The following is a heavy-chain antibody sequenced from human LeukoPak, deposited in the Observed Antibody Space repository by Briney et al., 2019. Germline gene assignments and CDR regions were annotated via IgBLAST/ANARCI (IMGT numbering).Heavy chain of an antibody. J-gene: IGHJ4*02. CDR3: ARDCTNGVCFDY. V-gene: IGHV3-9*01. CDR2: ISWNSGSI. Sequence: PGGSLRLSCAASGFTFDDYAMHWVRQAPGKGLEWVSGISWNSGSIGYADSVKGRFTISRDNAKNSLYLQMNSLRAEDTAVYYCARDCTNGVCFDYWGQGTLVTVSS. CDR1: GFTFDDYA. D-gene: IGHD2-8*01.